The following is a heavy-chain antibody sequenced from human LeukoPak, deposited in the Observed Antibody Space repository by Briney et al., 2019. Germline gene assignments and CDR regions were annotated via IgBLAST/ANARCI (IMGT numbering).Heavy chain of an antibody. D-gene: IGHD4/OR15-4a*01. CDR3: ARDLRYGAYYYYGMDV. CDR2: IYYSGST. CDR1: GGSISSYY. J-gene: IGHJ6*02. Sequence: SETLSLTCTVSGGSISSYYWGWIRQPPGKGLEWIGYIYYSGSTNYNPSLKSRVTISVDASKNQFSLKLSSVTAADTAVYYCARDLRYGAYYYYGMDVWGQGTTVTVSS. V-gene: IGHV4-59*01.